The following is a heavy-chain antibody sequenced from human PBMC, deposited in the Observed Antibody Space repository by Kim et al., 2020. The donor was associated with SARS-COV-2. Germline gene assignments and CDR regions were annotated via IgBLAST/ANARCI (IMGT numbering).Heavy chain of an antibody. V-gene: IGHV4-39*01. J-gene: IGHJ5*02. CDR3: ARLSSNRDWFDP. Sequence: YHPSLQRRVTISGDTSKHPFSRKLGSVTAADTAVYYCARLSSNRDWFDPWGQGTLVTVSS. D-gene: IGHD6-6*01.